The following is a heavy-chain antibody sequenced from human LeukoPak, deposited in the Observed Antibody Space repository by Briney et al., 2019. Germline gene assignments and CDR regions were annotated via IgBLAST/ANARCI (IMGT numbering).Heavy chain of an antibody. D-gene: IGHD3-10*01. CDR2: IWYDGSNT. CDR1: GFTFSTYG. J-gene: IGHJ4*02. V-gene: IGHV3-33*01. CDR3: ATSTTYGSGSQLDY. Sequence: GRSLRLSCAASGFTFSTYGMHWVRQAPGKGLEWVAVIWYDGSNTYYADSVKGRFTISRDNSKNTPYLQMNSLRAEDSAVYYCATSTTYGSGSQLDYWGQGTLVTVSS.